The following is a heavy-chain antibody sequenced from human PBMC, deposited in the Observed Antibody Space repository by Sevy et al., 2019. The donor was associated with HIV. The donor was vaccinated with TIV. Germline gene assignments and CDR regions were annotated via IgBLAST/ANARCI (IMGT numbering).Heavy chain of an antibody. CDR2: IKQDGSEK. CDR1: GFTFSSYG. Sequence: GGSLRLSCAASGFTFSSYGMSWVRQAPGKGLEWVANIKQDGSEKYYVDSVKGRFTISRDNAKNSLYLQMNSLRAEDTGVYYCAMGYSKLGGYSYGTYYFDFWGQGTMVTVSS. CDR3: AMGYSKLGGYSYGTYYFDF. V-gene: IGHV3-7*01. D-gene: IGHD5-18*01. J-gene: IGHJ4*02.